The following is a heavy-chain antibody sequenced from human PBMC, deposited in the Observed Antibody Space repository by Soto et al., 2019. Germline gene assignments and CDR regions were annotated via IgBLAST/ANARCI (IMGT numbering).Heavy chain of an antibody. CDR3: ARDSSSWYIAFKFPKY. Sequence: GGSLRLSCAASEFTFSSYGMHWVRQAPGKGLEWVAVIWYDGSNKYYADSVKGRFTISRDNSKNTLYLQMNSLRAEDTAVYYCARDSSSWYIAFKFPKYWGQGTLVTVSS. V-gene: IGHV3-33*01. CDR2: IWYDGSNK. D-gene: IGHD6-13*01. CDR1: EFTFSSYG. J-gene: IGHJ4*02.